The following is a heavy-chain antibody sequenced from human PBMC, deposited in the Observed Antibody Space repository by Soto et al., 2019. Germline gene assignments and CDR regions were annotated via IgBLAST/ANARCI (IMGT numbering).Heavy chain of an antibody. V-gene: IGHV1-18*01. Sequence: QVQLVQSGAEVKKPGASVKVSCKASGYTFTSYGISWVRQAPGHGLEWMGWISAYNGNTNYAQKLQGRVTMTTDTSTSTAYMELRSLRSDDTAVYYCARDGQDYDFWSAKQNLDYWGQGTLVTVSS. CDR3: ARDGQDYDFWSAKQNLDY. D-gene: IGHD3-3*01. CDR1: GYTFTSYG. CDR2: ISAYNGNT. J-gene: IGHJ4*02.